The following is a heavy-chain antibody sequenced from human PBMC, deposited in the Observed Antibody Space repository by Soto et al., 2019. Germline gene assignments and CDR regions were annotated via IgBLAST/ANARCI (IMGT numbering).Heavy chain of an antibody. J-gene: IGHJ4*02. CDR3: AAILEWSNLSPYYFDY. D-gene: IGHD3-3*01. CDR2: IYYSGSA. CDR1: GGSISSSDYY. Sequence: PSETLSLTCTVSGGSISSSDYYWGWIRQPPGKGLEWIGNIYYSGSASYNPSLKSRVTISVDTSKNQFSLKLSSVTAADTAVYYCAAILEWSNLSPYYFDYWGQGTLVTVSS. V-gene: IGHV4-39*07.